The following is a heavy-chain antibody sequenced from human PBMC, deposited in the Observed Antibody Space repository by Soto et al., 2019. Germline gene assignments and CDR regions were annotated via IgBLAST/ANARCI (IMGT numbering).Heavy chain of an antibody. V-gene: IGHV3-74*01. CDR3: ARDRRQAEEFDY. Sequence: GGSLRLSCAASGFTFSNYWMHWVRQVPGKGLVWVSRINSDGSSTSYADSVKGRFTISRDNAKDTLYLQMYSLRADDTAVYYCARDRRQAEEFDYWGRGTLVTVSS. CDR1: GFTFSNYW. J-gene: IGHJ4*02. CDR2: INSDGSST.